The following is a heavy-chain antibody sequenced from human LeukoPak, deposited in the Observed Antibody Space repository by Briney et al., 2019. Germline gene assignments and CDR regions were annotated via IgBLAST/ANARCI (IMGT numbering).Heavy chain of an antibody. CDR1: GGTFSSYA. Sequence: EASVKVSCKASGGTFSSYAISLVRQAPGQGLEWMGRIIPIFGTANYAQKFQGRVTITTHESTSTAYMELSSLRSEDTAVYYCARDLRQVDTAMATEYNWFDPWGQGTLVTVSS. D-gene: IGHD5-18*01. J-gene: IGHJ5*02. CDR3: ARDLRQVDTAMATEYNWFDP. CDR2: IIPIFGTA. V-gene: IGHV1-69*05.